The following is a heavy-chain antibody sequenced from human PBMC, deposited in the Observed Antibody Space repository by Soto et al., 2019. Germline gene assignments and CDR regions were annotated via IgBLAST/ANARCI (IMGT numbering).Heavy chain of an antibody. V-gene: IGHV1-3*01. J-gene: IGHJ4*02. CDR1: GYTFTSYA. D-gene: IGHD6-19*01. Sequence: QVQLVQSGAEVKKPGASVKVSCKASGYTFTSYAMQWVRQAPGQRLKWMGWSNAGNGNTKYSQKFQGRVTITSDTSASTDYMELSSLRSEDTAVYYCARDLGGWTDYWGQGTLVTVSS. CDR3: ARDLGGWTDY. CDR2: SNAGNGNT.